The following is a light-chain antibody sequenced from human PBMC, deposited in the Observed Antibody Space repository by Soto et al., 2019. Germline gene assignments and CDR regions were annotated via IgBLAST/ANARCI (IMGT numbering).Light chain of an antibody. J-gene: IGKJ4*01. CDR2: VAS. Sequence: DIPMTQSPSSLSASVGDRVTITCRASQAIRNDVGWYQQKPGKDPKRLIYVASRLESGVPSRFSGSGFGTEFTLTISSLQPEDFATYYCQQLNSYPLTFGGGTKVEIK. V-gene: IGKV1-17*01. CDR3: QQLNSYPLT. CDR1: QAIRND.